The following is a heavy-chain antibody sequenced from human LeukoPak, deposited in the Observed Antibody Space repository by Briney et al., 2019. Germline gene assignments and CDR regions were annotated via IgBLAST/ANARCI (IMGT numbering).Heavy chain of an antibody. V-gene: IGHV1-2*02. Sequence: ASVKVSCKTYGYTFTDYYMHWVRQAPGQGLEWMGWFNPKSGATNYAQKFQGRVTMTRDTSISTAYLELTRLTSDDTAMYYCARVGTTDYWGQGTLVTVSS. J-gene: IGHJ4*02. D-gene: IGHD4-17*01. CDR3: ARVGTTDY. CDR1: GYTFTDYY. CDR2: FNPKSGAT.